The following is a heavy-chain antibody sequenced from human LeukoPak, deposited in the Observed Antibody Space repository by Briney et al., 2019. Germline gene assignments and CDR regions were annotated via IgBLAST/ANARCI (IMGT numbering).Heavy chain of an antibody. Sequence: VGALRVSCVASGCTFSSYGMRWVRPAPDKGRWWVSFIRYDGSNKYYADSVKGRFSIARDNSKNTLYVQMNSLRAEDTAVYYCAKDWSPGYYYYYYMDVWGKGTTGAV. V-gene: IGHV3-30*02. CDR3: AKDWSPGYYYYYYMDV. CDR1: GCTFSSYG. J-gene: IGHJ6*03. CDR2: IRYDGSNK.